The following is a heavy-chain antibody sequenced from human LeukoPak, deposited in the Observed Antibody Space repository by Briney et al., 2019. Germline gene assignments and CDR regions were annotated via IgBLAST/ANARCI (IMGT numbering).Heavy chain of an antibody. CDR3: ARDNWFGEPRDYFDY. D-gene: IGHD3-10*01. Sequence: GGSLRLSCAASGFTFSSYWMSWVRQAPGKGLEWVANIKQDGGEKYYVDSVKGRFTISRDNAKTPLYLQMTSLRAEDTAVYYCARDNWFGEPRDYFDYWGQGTLVTVSS. CDR2: IKQDGGEK. V-gene: IGHV3-7*01. J-gene: IGHJ4*02. CDR1: GFTFSSYW.